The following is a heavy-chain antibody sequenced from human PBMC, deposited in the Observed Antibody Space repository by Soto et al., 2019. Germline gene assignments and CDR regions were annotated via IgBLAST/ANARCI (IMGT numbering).Heavy chain of an antibody. J-gene: IGHJ4*02. D-gene: IGHD3-10*01. CDR3: AHRAYYYGSGSYYTH. CDR2: IYWDDDK. CDR1: GFSLSTREVG. V-gene: IGHV2-5*02. Sequence: QITLKESGPTLVKPTQTLTLTCTFSGFSLSTREVGVGWIRQPPGKALEWLALIYWDDDKRYSPSLKSRLTIAKDTTKNRVILIMTDQDPADTATYHCAHRAYYYGSGSYYTHWGQGTLVTVSS.